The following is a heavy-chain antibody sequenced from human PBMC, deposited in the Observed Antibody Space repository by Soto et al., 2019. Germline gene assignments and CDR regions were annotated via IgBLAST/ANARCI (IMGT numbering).Heavy chain of an antibody. D-gene: IGHD3-22*01. V-gene: IGHV4-39*01. CDR1: GESISGTIYY. Sequence: SETLSLTCIVSGESISGTIYYWGWIRQPPGKGLEWIGSIYYSGSTYYNPSLKNRVTISADTSNNQFSLRLNSVTAADTAVYYCARQHYYDSSGYYTWNWGQGTLVTVSS. CDR2: IYYSGST. CDR3: ARQHYYDSSGYYTWN. J-gene: IGHJ4*02.